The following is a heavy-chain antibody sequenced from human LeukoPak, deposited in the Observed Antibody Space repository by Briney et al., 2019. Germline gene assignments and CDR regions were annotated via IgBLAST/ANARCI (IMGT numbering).Heavy chain of an antibody. Sequence: GGSLRLSCAASGFTVSSNYMSWVRQAPGKGLEWVSVIYSGGSTYYADSVKGRFTISRDNSKNSLYLQMNSLRAEDTALYYCAKDHIVGATRVKGLTFDYWGQGTLVTVSS. V-gene: IGHV3-53*05. J-gene: IGHJ4*02. D-gene: IGHD1-26*01. CDR3: AKDHIVGATRVKGLTFDY. CDR2: IYSGGST. CDR1: GFTVSSNY.